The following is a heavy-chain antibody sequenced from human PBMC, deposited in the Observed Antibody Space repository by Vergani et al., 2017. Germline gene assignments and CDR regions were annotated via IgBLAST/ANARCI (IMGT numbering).Heavy chain of an antibody. Sequence: EVQLVESGGGLVKPGGSLRLSCAASGFTFSSYSMNWVRQAPGKGLEWVSSISSSSSYIYYADSVKGRFTISRDNAKNSLYLQMNSLRAEDTAVYYCAKDLWVGAAPLGYWGQGTLVTVSS. CDR1: GFTFSSYS. D-gene: IGHD1-26*01. V-gene: IGHV3-21*01. CDR3: AKDLWVGAAPLGY. J-gene: IGHJ4*02. CDR2: ISSSSSYI.